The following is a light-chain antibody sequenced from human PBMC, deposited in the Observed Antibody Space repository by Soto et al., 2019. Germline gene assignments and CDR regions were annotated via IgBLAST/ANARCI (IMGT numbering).Light chain of an antibody. J-gene: IGKJ2*01. Sequence: DIVMTQSPLSLPVTPGEPASISCRSSQRLLHSNGYNYLDWYLQKPGQSPQLLTYLGSNRAPVVPGRFSGSGSGTDFTQKISRVEAEDVGVYYCMPALQVYTFGHGTKLQIK. CDR2: LGS. CDR1: QRLLHSNGYNY. CDR3: MPALQVYT. V-gene: IGKV2-28*01.